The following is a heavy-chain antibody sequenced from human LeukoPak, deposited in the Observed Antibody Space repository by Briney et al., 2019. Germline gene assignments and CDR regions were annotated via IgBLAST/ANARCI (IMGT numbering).Heavy chain of an antibody. CDR2: IYYSGST. D-gene: IGHD3/OR15-3a*01. Sequence: SETLSLTCTVSGGSISSYYWSWIQQPPGKGLEWIGYIYYSGSTNYNPSLKSQVSISIDTSKNQFSLRLTSVTAADTAVYYCARQTGSGLFILPGGQGTLVTVSS. CDR1: GGSISSYY. J-gene: IGHJ4*02. V-gene: IGHV4-59*08. CDR3: ARQTGSGLFILP.